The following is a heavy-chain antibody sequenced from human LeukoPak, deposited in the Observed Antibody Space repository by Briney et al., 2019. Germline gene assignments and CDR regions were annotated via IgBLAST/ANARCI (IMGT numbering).Heavy chain of an antibody. CDR1: GYTLTELS. D-gene: IGHD3-10*01. Sequence: ASVKVSCKVSGYTLTELSMDWVRQAPGKGLEWMGGFDPEDGETIYAQKFQGRVTMTEDTSTDTAYMELSSLRSEDTAVYYCATALGGSGSYYSWDYWGQGTLVTVSS. CDR2: FDPEDGET. CDR3: ATALGGSGSYYSWDY. J-gene: IGHJ4*02. V-gene: IGHV1-24*01.